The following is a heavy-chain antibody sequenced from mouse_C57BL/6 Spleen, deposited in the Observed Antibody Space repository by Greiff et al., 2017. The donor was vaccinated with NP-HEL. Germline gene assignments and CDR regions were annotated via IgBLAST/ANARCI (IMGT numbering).Heavy chain of an antibody. CDR2: ISSGSSTI. J-gene: IGHJ3*01. CDR1: GFTFSDYG. D-gene: IGHD2-5*01. V-gene: IGHV5-17*01. CDR3: ASHSNYVWFAY. Sequence: EVMLVESGGGLVKPGGSLKLSCAASGFTFSDYGMHWVRQAPEKGLEWVAYISSGSSTIYYADTVKGRFTISRDNAKNTLFLQMTSLRSEDTAMYYCASHSNYVWFAYWGQGTLVTVSA.